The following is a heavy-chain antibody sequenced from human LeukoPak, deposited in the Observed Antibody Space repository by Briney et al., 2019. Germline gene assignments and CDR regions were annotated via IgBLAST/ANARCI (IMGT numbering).Heavy chain of an antibody. Sequence: ASVKVSCKASGYTFTSYDINWVRQATGQGLEWMGWMNPNGGNTGYAQKFQGRVTMTRNTSISTAYMELSSLRSEDTAVYYCATEDSSSWYSVDYWGQGTLVTVSS. CDR2: MNPNGGNT. CDR1: GYTFTSYD. D-gene: IGHD6-13*01. J-gene: IGHJ4*02. CDR3: ATEDSSSWYSVDY. V-gene: IGHV1-8*01.